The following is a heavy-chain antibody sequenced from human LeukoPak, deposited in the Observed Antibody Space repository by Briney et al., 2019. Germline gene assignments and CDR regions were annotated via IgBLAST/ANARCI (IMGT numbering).Heavy chain of an antibody. Sequence: PGGSLRLSCAASGFTLSNYWMHWVRHGPGERLVWVSSSSSVGANTHYADSVRGRFTISRDNANNILSLHMNGLRADDAAVYFCARGRATAVPHYYDYFMDVWGTGTTVIVSS. J-gene: IGHJ6*03. CDR3: ARGRATAVPHYYDYFMDV. D-gene: IGHD2-21*02. CDR1: GFTLSNYW. CDR2: SSSVGANT. V-gene: IGHV3-74*01.